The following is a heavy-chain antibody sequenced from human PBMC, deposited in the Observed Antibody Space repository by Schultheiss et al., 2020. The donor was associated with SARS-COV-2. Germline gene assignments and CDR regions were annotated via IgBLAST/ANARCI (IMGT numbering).Heavy chain of an antibody. V-gene: IGHV4-34*01. J-gene: IGHJ4*02. CDR3: ARGTIVVVVAATVGYFDY. CDR1: GGSFSGYY. CDR2: INHSGST. D-gene: IGHD2-15*01. Sequence: GSLRLSCAVYGGSFSGYYWSWIRQPPGKGLEWIGEINHSGSTNYNPSLKSRVTISVDTSKNQFSLKLSSVTAADTAVYYCARGTIVVVVAATVGYFDYWGQGTLVTVSS.